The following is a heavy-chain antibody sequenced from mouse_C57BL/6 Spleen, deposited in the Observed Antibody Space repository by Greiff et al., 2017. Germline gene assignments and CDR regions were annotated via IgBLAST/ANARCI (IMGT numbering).Heavy chain of an antibody. D-gene: IGHD2-1*01. CDR3: ARKVGNYDYAMDY. J-gene: IGHJ4*01. Sequence: EVQLVESGPVLVKPGASVKMSCKASGYTFTDYYMNWVKQSHGKSLEWIGVINPYNGGTSYNQKFKGKATLTVDKSSSTAYMELNSLTSEDSAVYYCARKVGNYDYAMDYWGQGTSVTVSS. CDR2: INPYNGGT. V-gene: IGHV1-19*01. CDR1: GYTFTDYY.